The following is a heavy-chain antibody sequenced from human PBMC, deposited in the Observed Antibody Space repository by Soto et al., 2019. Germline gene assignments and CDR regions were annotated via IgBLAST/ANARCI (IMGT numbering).Heavy chain of an antibody. Sequence: ASVKVSCKASGYTFTSYDINWVRQATGQGPEWMGWMNPNSGNTGYAQKFQGRVTMTRNTSISTAYMELGSLRSEDTAVYYCARFSGSYDAFDIWGQGTMVTVS. CDR1: GYTFTSYD. CDR2: MNPNSGNT. V-gene: IGHV1-8*01. J-gene: IGHJ3*02. CDR3: ARFSGSYDAFDI. D-gene: IGHD1-26*01.